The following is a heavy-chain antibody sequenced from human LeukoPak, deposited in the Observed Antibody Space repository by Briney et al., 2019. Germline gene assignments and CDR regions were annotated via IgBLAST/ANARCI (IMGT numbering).Heavy chain of an antibody. Sequence: PGGSLRLSCAASGFTFSSYTIHWVRQAPGKGLEWEAVISADGTNKYYADSVKGRFTISRDNSKNTLYLQMSSLRAEDTAVYYCARGAYEIVVVTAPTYWRQGTLVTVSS. CDR3: ARGAYEIVVVTAPTY. J-gene: IGHJ4*02. V-gene: IGHV3-30-3*01. D-gene: IGHD2-21*02. CDR2: ISADGTNK. CDR1: GFTFSSYT.